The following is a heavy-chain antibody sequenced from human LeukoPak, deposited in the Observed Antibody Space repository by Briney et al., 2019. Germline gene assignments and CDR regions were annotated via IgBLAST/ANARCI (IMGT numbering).Heavy chain of an antibody. D-gene: IGHD3-10*01. CDR1: GGSISSNKW. J-gene: IGHJ4*02. Sequence: PSETLSLTCGVSGGSISSNKWWSWVRQPPGKGLEWIGEIYHSGSTNYNPSLKSRVTISVDTSKNQFSLKLSSVTAADTAVYYCARKGRVLLWFGEGTGFDYWGQGTLVTVSS. CDR3: ARKGRVLLWFGEGTGFDY. V-gene: IGHV4-4*02. CDR2: IYHSGST.